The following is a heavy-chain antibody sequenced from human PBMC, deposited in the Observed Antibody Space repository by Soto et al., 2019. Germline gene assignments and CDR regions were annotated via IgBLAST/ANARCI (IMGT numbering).Heavy chain of an antibody. CDR2: INTDGTIT. Sequence: EVQLVESGGGLVQPGGSLRLSCAASGFTFSSYWMHWVRQVPGKGLVWVSRINTDGTITIFADSVKGRFTISRDNAKNTVYLQMNSLRAEDTAVYYCTRGGSYRADYWGQGTLVTVSS. CDR3: TRGGSYRADY. D-gene: IGHD3-16*01. J-gene: IGHJ4*02. CDR1: GFTFSSYW. V-gene: IGHV3-74*01.